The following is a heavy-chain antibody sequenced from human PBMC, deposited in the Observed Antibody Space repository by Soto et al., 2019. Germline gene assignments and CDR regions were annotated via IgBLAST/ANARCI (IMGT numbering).Heavy chain of an antibody. CDR1: VGTFSDYN. J-gene: IGHJ6*03. Sequence: VQLVQSGAEVKRPGSSVKVSCKAPVGTFSDYNIAWVRQARGQGLEWMGRIIPKLGITNYAHKFQDRVRITADKATSTAYMELTSLRYEDPAVYFCARVEGTRTTNFYHYMDVWGEGTSVTVS. D-gene: IGHD2-8*01. CDR3: ARVEGTRTTNFYHYMDV. CDR2: IIPKLGIT. V-gene: IGHV1-69*02.